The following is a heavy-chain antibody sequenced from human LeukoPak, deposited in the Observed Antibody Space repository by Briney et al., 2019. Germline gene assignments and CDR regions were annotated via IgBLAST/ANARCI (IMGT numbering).Heavy chain of an antibody. D-gene: IGHD3-10*01. CDR1: GGSFSGYY. V-gene: IGHV4-34*01. Sequence: PSETLSLTCAVYGGSFSGYYWSWIRQPPGKGLEWIGEINHSGSTNYNPSLKSRVTISVDTSKNQFSLKLSSVTAADTAVYYCARALRYYGSGSYYMPWGKGTTVTVSS. J-gene: IGHJ6*04. CDR3: ARALRYYGSGSYYMP. CDR2: INHSGST.